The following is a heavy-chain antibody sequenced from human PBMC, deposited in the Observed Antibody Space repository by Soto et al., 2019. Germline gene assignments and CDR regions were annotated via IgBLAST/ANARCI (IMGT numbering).Heavy chain of an antibody. CDR1: GFTFSSYA. Sequence: EVQLLESGGGLVQPGGSLRLSCAASGFTFSSYAISWVRQAPGKGLEWVSGISGSGVSTYYAYSVKGRFTISRDNSKSTLYLQMNSLRAEDTAVYYCAKDRYRIATRSIDYWGQGTLVTVSS. J-gene: IGHJ4*02. CDR2: ISGSGVST. V-gene: IGHV3-23*01. CDR3: AKDRYRIATRSIDY. D-gene: IGHD6-6*01.